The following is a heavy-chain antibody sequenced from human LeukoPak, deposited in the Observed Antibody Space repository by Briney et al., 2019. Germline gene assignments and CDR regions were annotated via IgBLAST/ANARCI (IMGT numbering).Heavy chain of an antibody. CDR2: IRYDGSNE. V-gene: IGHV3-30*02. Sequence: PGGSLRLSCAASGINFNSYGMHWVRQAPDKGLDWVAFIRYDGSNEYYADSVKGRFTISRDNSKNTLYLQMNSLRGEDTAVYYCCGDFDYWGQGTLVTVSS. CDR3: CGDFDY. J-gene: IGHJ4*02. D-gene: IGHD2-21*01. CDR1: GINFNSYG.